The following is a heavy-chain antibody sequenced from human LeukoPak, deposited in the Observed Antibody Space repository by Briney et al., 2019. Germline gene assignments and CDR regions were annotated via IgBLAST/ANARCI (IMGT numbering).Heavy chain of an antibody. Sequence: PGRSLRLSCAASGFTFSSYGMHWVRQAPGKGLEWVAVIWYDGSNKYYADSVKGRFTISRDNSKNTLYLQMNSLRAEDTAVYYCATGDVPAATYYYYYGIDVWGKGTTVTVSS. CDR3: ATGDVPAATYYYYYGIDV. J-gene: IGHJ6*04. CDR1: GFTFSSYG. D-gene: IGHD2-2*01. V-gene: IGHV3-33*01. CDR2: IWYDGSNK.